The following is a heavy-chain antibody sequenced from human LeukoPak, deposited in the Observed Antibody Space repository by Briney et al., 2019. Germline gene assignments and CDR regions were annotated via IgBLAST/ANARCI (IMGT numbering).Heavy chain of an antibody. V-gene: IGHV1-18*01. CDR1: GYPFTNYG. J-gene: IGHJ4*02. CDR3: ARDLGAAGWTSSGLFRTPDY. CDR2: ISNYNGYT. D-gene: IGHD6-19*01. Sequence: GASVKVSCKASGYPFTNYGISWVRQVPGQGREGMGWISNYNGYTKYADKFQGRITMTTDTSTTTAHMELRSLRSGDTAVYYCARDLGAAGWTSSGLFRTPDYWGERALVTVSS.